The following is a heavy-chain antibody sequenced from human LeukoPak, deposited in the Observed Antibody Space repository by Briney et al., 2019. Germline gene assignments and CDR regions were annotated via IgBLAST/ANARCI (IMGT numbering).Heavy chain of an antibody. J-gene: IGHJ5*02. V-gene: IGHV1-18*01. D-gene: IGHD2-2*01. CDR1: GYTFTSYG. Sequence: ASVKVSCKASGYTFTSYGISWVRQAPGQGLEWMGWISAYNGNTNYAQKLQGRVTMTTDTSTSTAYMELRSLRSDDTAVYYCARYVVVVPAAVGGWFDPWGQGTLVTVSS. CDR3: ARYVVVVPAAVGGWFDP. CDR2: ISAYNGNT.